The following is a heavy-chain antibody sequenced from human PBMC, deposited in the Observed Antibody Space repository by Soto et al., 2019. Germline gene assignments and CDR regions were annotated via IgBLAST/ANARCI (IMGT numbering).Heavy chain of an antibody. CDR2: IIPIFGTA. Sequence: QVQLVQSGAEVKKPGSSVKVSCKASGGNFSSYAISWVRQAPGQGLEWMGGIIPIFGTANYAQKFQGRVTITADKSTSTAYMELSSLRSEYSAVYYCESTPTYDSSGYYPYYFYYWGQGTLVTVSS. V-gene: IGHV1-69*06. CDR1: GGNFSSYA. J-gene: IGHJ4*02. D-gene: IGHD3-22*01. CDR3: ESTPTYDSSGYYPYYFYY.